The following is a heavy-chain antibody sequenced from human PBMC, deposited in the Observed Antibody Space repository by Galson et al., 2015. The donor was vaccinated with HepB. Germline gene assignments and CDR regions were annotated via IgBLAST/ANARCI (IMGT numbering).Heavy chain of an antibody. J-gene: IGHJ3*02. V-gene: IGHV3-23*01. CDR3: AKDLGPYDYALFDI. Sequence: LRLSCAASGFTFSSYAMSWVRQAPGKGLEWVSGISGSGGSTYYADSVKGRFTISRDNSKNTLYLQMNSLRAEDTAVYYCAKDLGPYDYALFDIWGQGTMVTVSS. D-gene: IGHD3-16*01. CDR1: GFTFSSYA. CDR2: ISGSGGST.